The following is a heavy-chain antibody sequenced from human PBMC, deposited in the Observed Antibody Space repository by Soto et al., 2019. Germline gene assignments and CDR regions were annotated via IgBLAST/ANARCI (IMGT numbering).Heavy chain of an antibody. V-gene: IGHV5-51*01. Sequence: PGESLKISCKGSGYSFTSYWIGWVRQMPGKGLEWMGIIYPGDSDTRYSPSFQGQVTISADKSISTAYLQWSSLKASDTAMYYCARHGIAARDYYYYGMDVWGQGTTVTV. J-gene: IGHJ6*02. CDR3: ARHGIAARDYYYYGMDV. CDR1: GYSFTSYW. CDR2: IYPGDSDT. D-gene: IGHD6-6*01.